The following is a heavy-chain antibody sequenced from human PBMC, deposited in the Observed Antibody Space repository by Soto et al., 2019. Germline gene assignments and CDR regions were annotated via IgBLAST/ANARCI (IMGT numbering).Heavy chain of an antibody. CDR3: AMVDNYVTPTPPDV. CDR1: GYVFVNYG. D-gene: IGHD3-16*01. V-gene: IGHV1-18*01. CDR2: ISPYSGNT. J-gene: IGHJ6*02. Sequence: QVQLVQSGDEVRKPGSSVKVSCKASGYVFVNYGIAWVRQAPGQGLQWMGWISPYSGNTHYARKVQGRLTMTTDPSTGTAYMELGSLTYAETAVYYCAMVDNYVTPTPPDVWGQGTTVTVSS.